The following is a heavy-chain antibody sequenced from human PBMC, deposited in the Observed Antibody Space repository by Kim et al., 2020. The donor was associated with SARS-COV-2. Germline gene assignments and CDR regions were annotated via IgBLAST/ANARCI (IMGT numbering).Heavy chain of an antibody. D-gene: IGHD6-25*01. V-gene: IGHV3-30*04. CDR2: ISYDGSNK. CDR3: AREHGIAAEFDP. Sequence: GGSLRLSCAASGFTFSSYAMHWVRQAPGKGLEWVAVISYDGSNKYYADSVKGRFTISRDNSKNTLYLQMNSLRAEDTAVYYCAREHGIAAEFDPWGQGTLVTVSS. J-gene: IGHJ5*02. CDR1: GFTFSSYA.